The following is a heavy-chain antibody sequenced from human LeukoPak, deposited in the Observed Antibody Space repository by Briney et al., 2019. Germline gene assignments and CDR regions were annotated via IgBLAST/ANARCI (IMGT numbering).Heavy chain of an antibody. V-gene: IGHV3-7*01. J-gene: IGHJ6*02. CDR3: ARESFYDFWSGSYYYYGMDV. Sequence: GGSLRLSCAASGFTFSSYWMSWVRQAPGKGLEWVANIKQDGSEKYYVDSVKGRFTISRDNAKNSLNLQMNSLRAEDTAVYYCARESFYDFWSGSYYYYGMDVWGQGTTVTVSS. D-gene: IGHD3-3*01. CDR1: GFTFSSYW. CDR2: IKQDGSEK.